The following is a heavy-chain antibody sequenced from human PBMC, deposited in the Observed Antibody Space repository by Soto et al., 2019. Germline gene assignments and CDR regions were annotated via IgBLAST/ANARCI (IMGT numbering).Heavy chain of an antibody. CDR2: IRSKANSYAT. CDR1: GFTFSGSA. Sequence: PWGSLRISCASYGFTFSGSAMDWVRQASGKGLEWVGRIRSKANSYATAYAASVKGRFTISRDDSKNTAYLQMNSLKTEDTAVYSCLCVSGYWGQGTLVTGSS. V-gene: IGHV3-73*01. J-gene: IGHJ4*02. CDR3: LCVSGY.